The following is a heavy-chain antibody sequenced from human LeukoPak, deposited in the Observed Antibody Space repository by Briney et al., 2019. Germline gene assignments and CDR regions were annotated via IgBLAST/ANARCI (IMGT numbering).Heavy chain of an antibody. Sequence: GGSLRLSCAASGFTFSSYAMHWVRQAPGKGLEYVSAISSNGGSTYYANSVKGRFTISRDNSKNTLYLQMGSLRAGDMAVYYCARDYTWRSSGWSYFDYWGQGTLVTVSS. D-gene: IGHD6-19*01. CDR3: ARDYTWRSSGWSYFDY. V-gene: IGHV3-64*01. CDR1: GFTFSSYA. J-gene: IGHJ4*02. CDR2: ISSNGGST.